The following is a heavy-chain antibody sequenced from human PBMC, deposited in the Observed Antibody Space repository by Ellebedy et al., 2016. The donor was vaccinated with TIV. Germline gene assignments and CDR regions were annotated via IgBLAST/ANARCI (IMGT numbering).Heavy chain of an antibody. CDR2: INPNSGGT. Sequence: ASVKVSXKTSGYTFTGYYMHWVRQAPGQGLEWMGWINPNSGGTNYAQKFQGWVTMTRDTSISTAYMELSSLKSDDTAVYYCAQDRGWEHHYWGQGTLVTVSS. J-gene: IGHJ4*02. CDR3: AQDRGWEHHY. V-gene: IGHV1-2*04. D-gene: IGHD3-10*01. CDR1: GYTFTGYY.